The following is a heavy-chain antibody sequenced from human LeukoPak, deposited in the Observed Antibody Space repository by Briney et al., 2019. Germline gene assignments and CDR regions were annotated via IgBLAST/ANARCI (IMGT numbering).Heavy chain of an antibody. J-gene: IGHJ4*02. D-gene: IGHD6-19*01. CDR2: IYYSGST. CDR1: GGSISSYY. CDR3: ARVGGHPGYSSGWYYFDY. V-gene: IGHV4-59*01. Sequence: SETLSLTCTVSGGSISSYYWSWIRQPPGKGLEWIGYIYYSGSTNYNPSLKSRVTISVDTSKNQFSLKLSSVTAADTAVYYCARVGGHPGYSSGWYYFDYWGQRTLVTVSS.